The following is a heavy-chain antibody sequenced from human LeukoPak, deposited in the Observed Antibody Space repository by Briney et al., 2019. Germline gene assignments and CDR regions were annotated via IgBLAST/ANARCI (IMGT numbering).Heavy chain of an antibody. CDR3: ARVSSTNGVGDFDY. CDR1: GYTFTSCD. J-gene: IGHJ4*02. CDR2: MNPNSGNT. Sequence: ASVKVSCKASGYTFTSCDINWVRQATGQGLEWMGWMNPNSGNTGYAQKFQGRVTITRNTSISTAYMELSSLRSEDTAVYYCARVSSTNGVGDFDYWGQGTLVTVSS. D-gene: IGHD2-8*01. V-gene: IGHV1-8*03.